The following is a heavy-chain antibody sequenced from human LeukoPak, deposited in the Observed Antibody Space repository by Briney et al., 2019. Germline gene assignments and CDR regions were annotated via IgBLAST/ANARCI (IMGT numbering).Heavy chain of an antibody. CDR1: GFTFSSYG. J-gene: IGHJ4*02. V-gene: IGHV3-30*02. CDR2: IRYDGSNK. Sequence: GGSLRLSCAASGFTFSSYGMHWVRQAPGKGLEWVAFIRYDGSNKYYADSVKGRFTISRDNSKNTLYLQMNSLRAEDTAVYYCAKAPMFYYDILTGYYGLFDWGQGTLVTVSS. CDR3: AKAPMFYYDILTGYYGLFD. D-gene: IGHD3-9*01.